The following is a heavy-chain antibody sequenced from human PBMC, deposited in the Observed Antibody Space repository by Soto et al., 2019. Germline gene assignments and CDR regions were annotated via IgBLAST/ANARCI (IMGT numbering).Heavy chain of an antibody. Sequence: SVKVSCKASGGTFSSYAISWVRQAPGQGLEWMGGIIPIFGTANYAQKFQGRVTITADESTSTAYMELSSLRSEDTAVYYCARDRLGGMITFGGTWFDPWGQGTLVTVSS. V-gene: IGHV1-69*13. D-gene: IGHD3-16*01. CDR3: ARDRLGGMITFGGTWFDP. J-gene: IGHJ5*02. CDR1: GGTFSSYA. CDR2: IIPIFGTA.